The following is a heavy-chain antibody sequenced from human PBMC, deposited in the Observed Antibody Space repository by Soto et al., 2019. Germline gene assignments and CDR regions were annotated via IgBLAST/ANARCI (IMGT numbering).Heavy chain of an antibody. Sequence: GGSLRLSCAASGFTFSSYGMHWVRQAPGKGLEWVAVISYDGSNKYYADSVKGRFTISRDNSKNTLYLQMNSLRAEDTAVYYCAKILSSYGAWYYYYGMDVWGQGTTVTVSS. D-gene: IGHD3-10*01. V-gene: IGHV3-30*18. J-gene: IGHJ6*02. CDR2: ISYDGSNK. CDR3: AKILSSYGAWYYYYGMDV. CDR1: GFTFSSYG.